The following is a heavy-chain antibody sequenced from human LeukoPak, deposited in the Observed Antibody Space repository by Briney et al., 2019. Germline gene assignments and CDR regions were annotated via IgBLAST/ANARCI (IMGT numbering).Heavy chain of an antibody. CDR2: ISWNSATI. V-gene: IGHV3-9*01. CDR3: AEDCTVAYLRCSFDF. CDR1: GLTFDDYA. J-gene: IGHJ4*02. D-gene: IGHD4-23*01. Sequence: PGGSLRLSFAASGLTFDDYAMHWVRHAPGKSLEWVSGISWNSATIGYADSVKGRFTISRDNAKNSLYLHMNSLRAEDTALYYWAEDCTVAYLRCSFDFWDQGTLVTVSS.